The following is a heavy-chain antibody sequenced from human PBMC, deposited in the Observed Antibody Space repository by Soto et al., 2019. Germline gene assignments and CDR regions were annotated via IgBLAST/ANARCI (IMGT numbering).Heavy chain of an antibody. D-gene: IGHD3-16*02. V-gene: IGHV3-21*01. Sequence: GGSLRLSCAASGFTFSSYSMNWVRQAPGKGLEWVSSISSSSSYIYYADSVKGRFTISRDNAKNSLYLQMNSLRAEDTAVYYCARDLNPRITFGGVIVQSFFDYWGQGTLVTVSS. J-gene: IGHJ4*02. CDR3: ARDLNPRITFGGVIVQSFFDY. CDR2: ISSSSSYI. CDR1: GFTFSSYS.